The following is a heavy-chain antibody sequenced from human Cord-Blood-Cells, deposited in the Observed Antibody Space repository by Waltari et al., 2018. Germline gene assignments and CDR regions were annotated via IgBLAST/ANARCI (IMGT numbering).Heavy chain of an antibody. CDR1: GFTFSSYG. D-gene: IGHD2-2*01. J-gene: IGHJ4*02. Sequence: QVQLVESGGGVVQPGRSLRLSCAASGFTFSSYGMHWVRQAPGKGLEWVAVIWYDGSNKYYAASVKGRFTISRDNSKNTLYLQMNSLRAEDTAVYYCARGGYCSSTSCYEGGFDYWGQGTLVTVSS. V-gene: IGHV3-33*01. CDR2: IWYDGSNK. CDR3: ARGGYCSSTSCYEGGFDY.